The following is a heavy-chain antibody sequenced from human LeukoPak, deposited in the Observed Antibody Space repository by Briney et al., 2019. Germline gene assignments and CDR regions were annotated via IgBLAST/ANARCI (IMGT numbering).Heavy chain of an antibody. CDR2: ISGCSGTT. Sequence: GGSLRLSCVASGFTFTSSAMSWVRQAPGKGLEWVSAISGCSGTTYYADSVKGRSTISRDNSKNTLYLQMNSLRAEDTAVYYCAREIGYYGSGSSLFYYYYYYMDVWGKGTTVTVSS. CDR1: GFTFTSSA. D-gene: IGHD3-10*01. CDR3: AREIGYYGSGSSLFYYYYYYMDV. J-gene: IGHJ6*03. V-gene: IGHV3-23*01.